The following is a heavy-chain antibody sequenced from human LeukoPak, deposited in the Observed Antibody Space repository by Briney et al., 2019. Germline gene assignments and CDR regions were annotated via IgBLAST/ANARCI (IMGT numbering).Heavy chain of an antibody. Sequence: GGSLRLSCAASGFTFSSYWMSWVRQAPGKGLEWVANIKQDGSEKYYVDSVKGRVTISRDNAKNSLYLQMNSLRAEDTAVYYCARAHERVVDAFDIWGQGTMVTVSS. CDR1: GFTFSSYW. V-gene: IGHV3-7*01. J-gene: IGHJ3*02. CDR3: ARAHERVVDAFDI. D-gene: IGHD6-25*01. CDR2: IKQDGSEK.